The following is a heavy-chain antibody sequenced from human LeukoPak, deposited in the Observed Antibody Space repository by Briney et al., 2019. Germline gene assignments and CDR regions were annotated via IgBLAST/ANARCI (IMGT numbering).Heavy chain of an antibody. Sequence: GGSLRLSCAASGFTVSSNYMNWVRQAPGKGLEWVSSISSSSSYIYYADSVKGRFTISRDNAKNSLYLQMNSLRAEDTAVYYCASLGGYSYGYISDYWGQGTLVTVSS. D-gene: IGHD5-18*01. CDR2: ISSSSSYI. CDR1: GFTVSSNY. CDR3: ASLGGYSYGYISDY. V-gene: IGHV3-21*01. J-gene: IGHJ4*02.